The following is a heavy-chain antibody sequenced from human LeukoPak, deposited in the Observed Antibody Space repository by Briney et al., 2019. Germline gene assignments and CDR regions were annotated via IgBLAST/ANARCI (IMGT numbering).Heavy chain of an antibody. CDR1: GGSFSGYY. Sequence: PSETLSLTCAVYGGSFSGYYWSWIRQPPGKGLEWIGEINHSGSTNYNPSLKSRVTISVDTSKNQFSLKLSSVTAADTAVYYCVGGYDSGGYSIFDYWGQGTLVTVSS. CDR2: INHSGST. J-gene: IGHJ4*02. D-gene: IGHD3-22*01. CDR3: VGGYDSGGYSIFDY. V-gene: IGHV4-34*01.